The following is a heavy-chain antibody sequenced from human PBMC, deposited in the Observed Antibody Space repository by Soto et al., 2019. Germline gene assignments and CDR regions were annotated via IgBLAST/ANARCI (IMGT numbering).Heavy chain of an antibody. CDR3: ARTGFYYYDSSGYYGWYFDL. V-gene: IGHV4-39*01. D-gene: IGHD3-22*01. CDR2: IYYSGST. J-gene: IGHJ2*01. CDR1: GGSISSSSYY. Sequence: SETLSLTCTVSGGSISSSSYYWGWIRQPPGKGLEWIGSIYYSGSTYYNPSLKSRVTISVDTSKNQFSLKLSSVTAADTAVYYCARTGFYYYDSSGYYGWYFDLWGRGTLVTVSS.